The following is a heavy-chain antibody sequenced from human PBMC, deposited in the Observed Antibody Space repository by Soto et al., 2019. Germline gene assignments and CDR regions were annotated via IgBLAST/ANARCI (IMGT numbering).Heavy chain of an antibody. D-gene: IGHD3-3*01. CDR3: VLLGVFGH. J-gene: IGHJ4*02. CDR1: RYTFTSYN. V-gene: IGHV1-8*01. Sequence: ASVKVSCKASRYTFTSYNINWVRQAPGRGLEWVAGSNSNSGNSDHAQKFQGRLTVTRDTSISTAYMELSSLRSDDTAVYYCVLLGVFGHWGPGTLVTVSS. CDR2: SNSNSGNS.